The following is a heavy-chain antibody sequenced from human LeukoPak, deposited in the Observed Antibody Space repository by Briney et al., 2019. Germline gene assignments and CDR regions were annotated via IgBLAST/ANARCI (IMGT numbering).Heavy chain of an antibody. D-gene: IGHD3-10*01. V-gene: IGHV3-13*01. CDR3: ARVSGSGSYDY. CDR2: IGTAGDT. Sequence: PGGSLRLSCAASGFTFSSYDMHWVRQATGKGLEWVSAIGTAGDTYYPGSVKGRFTISRENAKNSLYLQMNSLGAGDTAVYYCARVSGSGSYDYWGQGTLVTVSS. J-gene: IGHJ4*02. CDR1: GFTFSSYD.